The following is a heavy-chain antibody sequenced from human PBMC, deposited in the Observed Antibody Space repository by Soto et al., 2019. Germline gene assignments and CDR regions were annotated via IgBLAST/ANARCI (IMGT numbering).Heavy chain of an antibody. CDR1: GGSISSYY. D-gene: IGHD1-1*01. J-gene: IGHJ4*02. V-gene: IGHV4-59*08. CDR3: GRHYPIVNNWNYFDY. CDR2: IFYSGIT. Sequence: ASETLSLTCTVSGGSISSYYWGWIRQPPGKGLEWIGYIFYSGITNYNPSLESRVTISVDTSKNQFSLKVNSVTAADTAVYYCGRHYPIVNNWNYFDYWGQGTLVTVSS.